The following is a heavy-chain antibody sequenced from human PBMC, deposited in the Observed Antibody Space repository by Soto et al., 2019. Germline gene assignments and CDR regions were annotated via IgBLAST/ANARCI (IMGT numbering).Heavy chain of an antibody. J-gene: IGHJ4*02. D-gene: IGHD3-10*01. CDR1: GFTVSSNY. CDR3: ARDPHTMVRGVIGPFGY. CDR2: IYSGGST. V-gene: IGHV3-66*01. Sequence: PGGSLRLSCAASGFTVSSNYMSWVRQAPGKGLEWVSVIYSGGSTYYADSVKGRFTISRDNSKNTLYLQMNSLRAEDTAVYYCARDPHTMVRGVIGPFGYWGQGT.